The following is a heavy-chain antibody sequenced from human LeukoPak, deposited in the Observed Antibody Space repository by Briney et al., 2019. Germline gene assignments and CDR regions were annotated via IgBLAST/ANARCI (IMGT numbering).Heavy chain of an antibody. CDR3: TRDSYISNVYYGMDV. Sequence: GGSLRLSCAASGFTFSSYWMHWVRQAPGKGLVWISRINPDGSHTSYADSVKGRFTISRDNAKNTLYLQMNSLRAEDAAVYFCTRDSYISNVYYGMDVWGQGATVTVSS. CDR2: INPDGSHT. CDR1: GFTFSSYW. J-gene: IGHJ6*02. V-gene: IGHV3-74*01. D-gene: IGHD1-26*01.